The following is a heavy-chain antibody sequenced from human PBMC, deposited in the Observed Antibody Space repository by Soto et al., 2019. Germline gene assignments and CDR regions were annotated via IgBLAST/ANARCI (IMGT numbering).Heavy chain of an antibody. CDR3: ARVQYSGYDFKLAVDI. CDR2: IHAGNVYT. CDR1: GYTFYNYA. J-gene: IGHJ3*02. D-gene: IGHD5-12*01. V-gene: IGHV1-3*01. Sequence: QVQLVQSGAQVKKPGASVKVSCKASGYTFYNYAMHWVRQAPGRRLEWMGWIHAGNVYTKYSPSFQGRVTITRDTSASTVHMDLSSLRSEDTAVYYWARVQYSGYDFKLAVDIWGQGTMVTVSS.